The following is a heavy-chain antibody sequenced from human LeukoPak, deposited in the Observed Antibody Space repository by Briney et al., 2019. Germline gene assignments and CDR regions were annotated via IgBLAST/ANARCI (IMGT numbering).Heavy chain of an antibody. J-gene: IGHJ4*02. D-gene: IGHD6-13*01. Sequence: GASVKVSCKASGYTFTSYGISWVRQGPGQGLEWMGWISGYNGNTNDAQKFQGRVTMTTDTSTSTAYMEMRRLRSDDTAVYYCVAAAGSSFDYWGQGTLVTVSS. V-gene: IGHV1-18*01. CDR1: GYTFTSYG. CDR2: ISGYNGNT. CDR3: VAAAGSSFDY.